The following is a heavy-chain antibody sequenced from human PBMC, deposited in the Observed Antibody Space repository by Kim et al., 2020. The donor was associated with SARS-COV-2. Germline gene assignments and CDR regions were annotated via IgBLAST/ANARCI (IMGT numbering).Heavy chain of an antibody. D-gene: IGHD4-4*01. CDR2: GNT. Sequence: GNTKNDKKFQGRVTITRDTSASTAYMELSSRRSEDTAVYYCARAPVTGFDPWGQGTLVTVSS. CDR3: ARAPVTGFDP. J-gene: IGHJ5*02. V-gene: IGHV1-3*01.